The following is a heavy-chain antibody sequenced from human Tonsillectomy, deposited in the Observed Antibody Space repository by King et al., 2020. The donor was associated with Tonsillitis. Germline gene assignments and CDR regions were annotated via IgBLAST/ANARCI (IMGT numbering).Heavy chain of an antibody. CDR1: GYSISSAYY. Sequence: LQESGPGLVKPSETLSLTCTVSGYSISSAYYWGWIRQPPGKGLEWIGSVYHTGTTYYNPSLKSRITISVDTSKNHFSLKLRSVTAADTAVYYCARVGSYDSSGYYSPYGMDVWGQGTTVTVSS. CDR2: VYHTGTT. D-gene: IGHD3-22*01. CDR3: ARVGSYDSSGYYSPYGMDV. J-gene: IGHJ6*02. V-gene: IGHV4-38-2*02.